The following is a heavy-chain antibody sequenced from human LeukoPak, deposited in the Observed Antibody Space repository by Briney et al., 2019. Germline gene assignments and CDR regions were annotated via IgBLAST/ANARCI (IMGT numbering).Heavy chain of an antibody. CDR2: INHSGST. Sequence: KASETLSLTCAVYGGSFSGYYWSWIRQPPGKGLEWIGEINHSGSTNYNPSLKSRVTISVDTSKNQFSLKLSSVTAADTAVYYCARRALSSSWYHYYYYYYMDVWGKGTTVTVSS. CDR1: GGSFSGYY. CDR3: ARRALSSSWYHYYYYYYMDV. J-gene: IGHJ6*03. V-gene: IGHV4-34*01. D-gene: IGHD6-13*01.